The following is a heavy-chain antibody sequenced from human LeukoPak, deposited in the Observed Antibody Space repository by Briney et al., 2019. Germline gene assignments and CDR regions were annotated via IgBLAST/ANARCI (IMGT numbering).Heavy chain of an antibody. CDR1: GFTFSSYA. Sequence: PGGSLRLSCAASGFTFSSYAMHWVRQAPGKGLEYVSAISSNGGSTYYANSVKGRFTISRDNSKNTPYLQMGSLRAEDIAVYYCAREGEMATIRGPLYYFDYWGQGTLVTVSS. V-gene: IGHV3-64*01. J-gene: IGHJ4*02. D-gene: IGHD5-24*01. CDR2: ISSNGGST. CDR3: AREGEMATIRGPLYYFDY.